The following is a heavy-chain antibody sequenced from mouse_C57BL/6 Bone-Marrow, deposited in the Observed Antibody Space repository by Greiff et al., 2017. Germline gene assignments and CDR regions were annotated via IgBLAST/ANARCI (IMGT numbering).Heavy chain of an antibody. CDR3: ARMGLPYYFDY. D-gene: IGHD2-2*01. Sequence: DVMLVESGGGLVKPGGSLKLSCAASGFTFSDYGMHWVRQAPEKGLEWVAYISSGSSTIYYADTVKGRFTISRDNAKNTLFLQMTSLRSEDTAMYYCARMGLPYYFDYWGQGTTLTVSS. J-gene: IGHJ2*01. CDR1: GFTFSDYG. V-gene: IGHV5-17*01. CDR2: ISSGSSTI.